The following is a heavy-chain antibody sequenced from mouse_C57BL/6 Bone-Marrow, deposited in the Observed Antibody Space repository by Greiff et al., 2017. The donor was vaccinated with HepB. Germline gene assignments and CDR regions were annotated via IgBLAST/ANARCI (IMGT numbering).Heavy chain of an antibody. Sequence: QVQLQQPGAELVKPGASVKMSCKASGYTFTSYWITWVKQRPGQGLEWIGDIYPGSGSTNYNEKFKSKATLTVDTSSSTAYMQLSSLTSEDSAVYYCAREEGYYDYDLFAYWGQGTLVTVSA. J-gene: IGHJ3*01. CDR1: GYTFTSYW. D-gene: IGHD2-4*01. CDR2: IYPGSGST. CDR3: AREEGYYDYDLFAY. V-gene: IGHV1-55*01.